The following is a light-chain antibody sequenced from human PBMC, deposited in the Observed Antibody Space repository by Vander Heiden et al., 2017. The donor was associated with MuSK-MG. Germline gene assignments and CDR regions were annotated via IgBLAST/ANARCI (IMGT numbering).Light chain of an antibody. Sequence: QSALTQPASVSGSPGQSITISCTGTSSDVGSYNLVSWYQQHPGKAPKLMIYEVSKRTSGGANRFSGSKSGNTASLTISGREAEDEADYYGCSDAGSSTWVFGGGTKLTVL. J-gene: IGLJ3*02. CDR2: EVS. V-gene: IGLV2-23*02. CDR1: SSDVGSYNL. CDR3: CSDAGSSTWV.